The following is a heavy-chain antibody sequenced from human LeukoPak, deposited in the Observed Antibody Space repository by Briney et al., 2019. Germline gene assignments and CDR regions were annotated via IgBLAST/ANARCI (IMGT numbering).Heavy chain of an antibody. D-gene: IGHD6-19*01. Sequence: ASVKVSCKASGYTFTSYGISWVRQAPGQGLEWMGWISEYNGNTNYAQKVQGRVTMTTDTSTSTAYMELRSLRSDDTAVYYCARVIAVPGTGYYFDYWGQGTLVTVSS. CDR1: GYTFTSYG. V-gene: IGHV1-18*01. CDR3: ARVIAVPGTGYYFDY. J-gene: IGHJ4*02. CDR2: ISEYNGNT.